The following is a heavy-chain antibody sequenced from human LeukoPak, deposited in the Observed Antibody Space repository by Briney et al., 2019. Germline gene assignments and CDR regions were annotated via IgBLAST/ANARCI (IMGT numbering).Heavy chain of an antibody. D-gene: IGHD3-10*01. V-gene: IGHV3-30*02. CDR3: ARDIASGSVGSPDY. Sequence: GGSLRLSCAASGFTFSSYGMHWVRQAPGKGLEWVAFIRYDGSNKYYADSVKGRFTISRDNSKNTLYLQMSSLGAEDTAVYYCARDIASGSVGSPDYWGQGALVTVSS. J-gene: IGHJ4*02. CDR2: IRYDGSNK. CDR1: GFTFSSYG.